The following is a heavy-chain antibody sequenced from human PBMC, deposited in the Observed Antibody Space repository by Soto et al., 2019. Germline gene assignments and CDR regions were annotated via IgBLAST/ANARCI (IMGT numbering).Heavy chain of an antibody. CDR2: IYYCGNT. CDR1: GGSIRSGSYC. Sequence: LVTLSRTSTVSGGSIRSGSYCWSCISQPPGKGLEWIGSIYYCGNTYYNPSLKSRVTVSVDTSKNQFSLSLSSVTAADTAVYFCALGRGYSGSDTFFEYWGLGTLVTVSS. D-gene: IGHD1-26*01. V-gene: IGHV4-39*01. J-gene: IGHJ4*02. CDR3: ALGRGYSGSDTFFEY.